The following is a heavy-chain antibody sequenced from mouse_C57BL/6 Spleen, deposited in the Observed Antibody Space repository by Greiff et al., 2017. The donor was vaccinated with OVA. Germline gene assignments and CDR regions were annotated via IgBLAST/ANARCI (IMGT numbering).Heavy chain of an antibody. CDR1: GFSFTSYG. J-gene: IGHJ3*01. V-gene: IGHV2-2*01. CDR2: IWSGGST. CDR3: AGKLGSAWFAY. Sequence: VQGVESGPGLVQPSQCLSITCTVSGFSFTSYGVHWVRQSPGKGLEWLGVIWSGGSTDYNAAFIYRLSISKDNSKSKVFFKMNRLQADDTAIYYCAGKLGSAWFAYWGQGTLVTVSA. D-gene: IGHD4-1*01.